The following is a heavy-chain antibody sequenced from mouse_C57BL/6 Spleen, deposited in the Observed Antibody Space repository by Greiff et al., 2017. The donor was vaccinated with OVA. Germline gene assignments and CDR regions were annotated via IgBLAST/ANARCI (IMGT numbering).Heavy chain of an antibody. CDR1: GFSLSTFGMG. Sequence: QVTLKESGPGILQPSQTLSLTCSFSGFSLSTFGMGVGWIRQPSGKGLEWLAHIWWDDDKYYTPALKSRLTISKDTSKNQVFLKIANVDTADTATYYCARDYYYGSSPYWYFDVWGTGTIVTVSS. CDR2: IWWDDDK. CDR3: ARDYYYGSSPYWYFDV. D-gene: IGHD1-1*01. J-gene: IGHJ1*03. V-gene: IGHV8-8*01.